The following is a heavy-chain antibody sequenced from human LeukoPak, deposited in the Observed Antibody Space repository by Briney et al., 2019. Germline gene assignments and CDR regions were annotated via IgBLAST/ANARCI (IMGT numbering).Heavy chain of an antibody. V-gene: IGHV7-4-1*02. CDR1: GYTFTRYA. CDR3: ARGGFESRWACDI. J-gene: IGHJ3*02. Sequence: ASVKVSCKASGYTFTRYAMNWVRQAPGQGLEWMGWINTNTGNPTYAEGFTGRVVFSLDTSASTAYLQISSLKAEDTGVYYCARGGFESRWACDIWGQGTMVTVSS. D-gene: IGHD3-9*01. CDR2: INTNTGNP.